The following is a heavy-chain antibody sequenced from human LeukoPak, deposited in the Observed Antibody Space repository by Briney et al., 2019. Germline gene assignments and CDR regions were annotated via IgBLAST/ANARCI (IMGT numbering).Heavy chain of an antibody. J-gene: IGHJ4*02. Sequence: GGSLRLSCAASGFTFSNAWMSWVRQAPGKGLEWVGRIKSKTDGGTTDYAAPVKGRFTISRDDSKNTLYLQMNSLKTEDTFLYYYDSSGYYYVESCDYWGQGTLVTVSS. CDR3: DSSGYYYVESCDY. CDR2: IKSKTDGGTT. V-gene: IGHV3-15*01. D-gene: IGHD3-22*01. CDR1: GFTFSNAW.